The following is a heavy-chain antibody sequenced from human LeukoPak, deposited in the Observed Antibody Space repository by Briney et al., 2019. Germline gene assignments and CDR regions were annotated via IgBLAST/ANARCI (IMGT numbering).Heavy chain of an antibody. CDR3: ARDYAVPYYYYMDV. CDR2: IYTSGST. V-gene: IGHV4-61*02. J-gene: IGHJ6*03. Sequence: PSETLSLTCTVSGGSISSGSYYWSWIRQPAGKGLEWIGRIYTSGSTNYNPSLKSRVTISVDTSKNQFSLKLSSVTAADTAVYYCARDYAVPYYYYMDVWRKGTTVTVSS. D-gene: IGHD4-17*01. CDR1: GGSISSGSYY.